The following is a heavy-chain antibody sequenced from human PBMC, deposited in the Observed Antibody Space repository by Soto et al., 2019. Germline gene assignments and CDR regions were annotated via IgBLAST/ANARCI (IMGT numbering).Heavy chain of an antibody. D-gene: IGHD3-3*01. Sequence: VGSLRLSCAASGCTCSSYAMSWVRQAPGKGLEWVSAISGSGGSTYYADSVKGRFTISRDNSKNTLYLQMNSLRAEDTAVYYCAKAPWGGVVTLFDYWGQGTLVTVSS. J-gene: IGHJ4*02. CDR3: AKAPWGGVVTLFDY. CDR1: GCTCSSYA. CDR2: ISGSGGST. V-gene: IGHV3-23*01.